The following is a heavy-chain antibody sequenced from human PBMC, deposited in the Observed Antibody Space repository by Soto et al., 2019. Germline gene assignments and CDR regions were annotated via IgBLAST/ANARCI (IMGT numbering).Heavy chain of an antibody. J-gene: IGHJ6*02. D-gene: IGHD4-4*01. CDR3: ARGNSNYYYGMDV. CDR2: IYYSGST. Sequence: SETLSLTCTVSGGSISSGAHYWRWIRQLPGKGLEWIGYIYYSGSTNYNPSLKSRVTISVDTSKNQFSLKLSSVSAADTAVYYCARGNSNYYYGMDVWGQGTTVT. V-gene: IGHV4-31*03. CDR1: GGSISSGAHY.